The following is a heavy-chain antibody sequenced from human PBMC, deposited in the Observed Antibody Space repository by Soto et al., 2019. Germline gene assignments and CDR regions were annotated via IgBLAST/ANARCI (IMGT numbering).Heavy chain of an antibody. CDR2: IYYSGLT. CDR3: ASSVAYEIYVFDI. Sequence: SETLSLTCSVSGGSISSEGHYWIWIRQYPGKGLEWIGYIYYSGLTDYNPSLKSPVTISRQTSKQPFSLRLNSLTAADTAVYYCASSVAYEIYVFDIWGQGTMVTVSS. J-gene: IGHJ3*02. CDR1: GGSISSEGHY. D-gene: IGHD5-12*01. V-gene: IGHV4-31*01.